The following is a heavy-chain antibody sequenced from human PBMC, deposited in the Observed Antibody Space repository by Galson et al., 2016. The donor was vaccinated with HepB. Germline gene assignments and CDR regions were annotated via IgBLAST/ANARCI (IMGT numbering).Heavy chain of an antibody. CDR1: GYTLTELA. D-gene: IGHD2-2*02. Sequence: SVKVSCKVSGYTLTELAMHWVRQAPGKGLEWMGGFDPEDGKTFYAQKFLGRVTMTEDTSTDTAYMELRSLGSDDTAVYYCATPLVVAATIARYPFDFWGQGTLVTVSS. CDR3: ATPLVVAATIARYPFDF. V-gene: IGHV1-24*01. CDR2: FDPEDGKT. J-gene: IGHJ4*02.